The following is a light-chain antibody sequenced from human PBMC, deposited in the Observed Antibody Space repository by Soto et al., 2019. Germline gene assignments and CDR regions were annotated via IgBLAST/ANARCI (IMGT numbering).Light chain of an antibody. CDR2: KDT. CDR1: VLAKRY. Sequence: YELTQPSSVSVSPGQTARITCSGDVLAKRYVRWFQQKPGQAPVLVIFKDTERPSGIPERFSGSSSGTTVTLTISGAQVEDEADYYCYSVADNNLVFGGGTKLTVL. J-gene: IGLJ2*01. CDR3: YSVADNNLV. V-gene: IGLV3-27*01.